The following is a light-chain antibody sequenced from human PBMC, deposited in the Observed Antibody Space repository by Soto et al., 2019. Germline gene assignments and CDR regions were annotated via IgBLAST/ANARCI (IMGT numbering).Light chain of an antibody. Sequence: EIVLTQSPATLSLSPGERATLSCRASQSVSSYLAWYQQKPGQAPRLLIYDASNRATGIPARFSGSGSGTDFTLTSSGLEPEDFAVYYCQQRSNWRLTFGGGTKVEIK. CDR3: QQRSNWRLT. J-gene: IGKJ4*01. V-gene: IGKV3-11*01. CDR1: QSVSSY. CDR2: DAS.